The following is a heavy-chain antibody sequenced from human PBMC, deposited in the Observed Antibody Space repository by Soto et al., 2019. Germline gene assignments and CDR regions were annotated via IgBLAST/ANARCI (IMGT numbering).Heavy chain of an antibody. CDR3: AKAPYGVTFPFDY. Sequence: PGGSLRLSCAASGFTFSSYAMSWVRQAPGKGLEWVSAISGSGGGTYYADSVKGRFTISRDNSKNTLYLQMNSLRAEDTAVYYCAKAPYGVTFPFDYWGQGTLVTVSS. CDR1: GFTFSSYA. V-gene: IGHV3-23*01. J-gene: IGHJ4*02. D-gene: IGHD4-4*01. CDR2: ISGSGGGT.